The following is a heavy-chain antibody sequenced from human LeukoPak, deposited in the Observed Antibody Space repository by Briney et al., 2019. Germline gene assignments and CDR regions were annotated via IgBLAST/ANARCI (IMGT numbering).Heavy chain of an antibody. J-gene: IGHJ6*02. V-gene: IGHV4-59*08. CDR3: ARHVVGSDFWSGYYPKAYYYGMDV. D-gene: IGHD3-3*01. CDR1: GGSISSYY. Sequence: SETLSLTCTVSGGSISSYYWSWIRQPPGKGLEWIGYIYYSGSTNYNPSLKSRVTISVDTSKNQSSLKLSSVTAADTAVYYCARHVVGSDFWSGYYPKAYYYGMDVWGQGTTVTVSS. CDR2: IYYSGST.